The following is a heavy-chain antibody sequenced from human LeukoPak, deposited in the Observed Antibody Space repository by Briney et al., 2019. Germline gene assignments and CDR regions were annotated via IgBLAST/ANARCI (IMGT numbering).Heavy chain of an antibody. V-gene: IGHV4-39*07. CDR2: IYSNGGT. Sequence: PSETLCLTCTVSGGSIRSSRYYWGWIRQPPGKGLEWIGSIYSNGGTYYNPSLRSRVTMSVDTSKNQFSLKLTSVTAADTAVYYCASGGALWFGELLDYWGQGTLVTVSS. CDR1: GGSIRSSRYY. D-gene: IGHD3-10*01. J-gene: IGHJ4*02. CDR3: ASGGALWFGELLDY.